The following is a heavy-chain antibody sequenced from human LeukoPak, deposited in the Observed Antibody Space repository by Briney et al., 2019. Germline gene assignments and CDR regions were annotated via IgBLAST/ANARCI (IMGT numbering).Heavy chain of an antibody. CDR2: INHSGST. V-gene: IGHV4-34*01. CDR1: GGSFSGYY. D-gene: IGHD4-11*01. CDR3: ARDVTTPSPVDY. J-gene: IGHJ4*02. Sequence: PSETLSLTRAVYGGSFSGYYWSWIRQPPGKGLEWIGEINHSGSTNYNPSLKSRVTISVDTSKNQFSLKLSSVTAADTAVYYCARDVTTPSPVDYWGQGTLVTVSS.